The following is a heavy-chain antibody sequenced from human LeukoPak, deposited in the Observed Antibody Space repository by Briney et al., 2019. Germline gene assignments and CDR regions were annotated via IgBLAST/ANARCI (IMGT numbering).Heavy chain of an antibody. CDR3: ARKDCSGDGYLRKY. Sequence: ASVTVSCKASGYTFNTYGINWVRQAPGQGLEWMGWVNTDTHQTYYAQKFQGRITMATDTSTSTAYLELGSLTSDDTAVYYCARKDCSGDGYLRKYWGQGTPASLSS. CDR1: GYTFNTYG. J-gene: IGHJ4*02. D-gene: IGHD2-21*02. CDR2: VNTDTHQT. V-gene: IGHV1-18*01.